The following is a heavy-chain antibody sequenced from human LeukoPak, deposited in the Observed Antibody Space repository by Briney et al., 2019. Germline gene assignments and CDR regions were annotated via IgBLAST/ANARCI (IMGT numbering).Heavy chain of an antibody. CDR2: ITWNSASI. J-gene: IGHJ4*02. D-gene: IGHD5-12*01. CDR3: VKGCSGIVATLLDY. V-gene: IGHV3-9*01. Sequence: GGSLRLSCAASGFTFVDYAMHWVRQAPGKGLEWVSGITWNSASIGYADSVKGRFTISRDNAKKSLYLQMNSLRAKGTALYYCVKGCSGIVATLLDYWGQGTLVTVSS. CDR1: GFTFVDYA.